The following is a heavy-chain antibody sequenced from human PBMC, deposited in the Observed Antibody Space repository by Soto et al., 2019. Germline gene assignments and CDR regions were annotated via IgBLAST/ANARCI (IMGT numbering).Heavy chain of an antibody. CDR2: INPNSGGT. CDR3: ARGLTIAAFKGMDV. D-gene: IGHD6-6*01. V-gene: IGHV1-2*02. CDR1: GYTFTVYY. J-gene: IGHJ6*02. Sequence: ASVKLSCKASGYTFTVYYMHWVRLAPGQGLEWMGWINPNSGGTNYAQKFQGRVTMTRDTSISTAYMELSRLRSDDTAVYYCARGLTIAAFKGMDVWGQGTTVTVSS.